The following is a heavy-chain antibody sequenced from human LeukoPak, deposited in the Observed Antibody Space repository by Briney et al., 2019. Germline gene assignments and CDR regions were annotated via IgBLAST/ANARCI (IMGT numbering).Heavy chain of an antibody. D-gene: IGHD3-9*01. CDR2: ITSTSSYV. J-gene: IGHJ4*02. CDR3: ARTYYDILTGYNPYFDY. Sequence: GGSLRLSCEVSGFTFSASNMNWVRRAPGKRLEWVSSITSTSSYVFYADSVKGRFTISRDNAKNLLYLQMNSLRAEDTAVYYCARTYYDILTGYNPYFDYWGQGILVTVSS. V-gene: IGHV3-21*01. CDR1: GFTFSASN.